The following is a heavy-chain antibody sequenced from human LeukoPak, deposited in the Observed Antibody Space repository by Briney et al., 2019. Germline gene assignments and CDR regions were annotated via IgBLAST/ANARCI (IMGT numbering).Heavy chain of an antibody. V-gene: IGHV3-74*01. J-gene: IGHJ4*02. Sequence: PGVSLRLSCAASGFTFSSYWMHWVRQAPGKGLVWVSRINSDGYSISYADSVKGRFTISRDNAKNTLYLQMNSLRAEDTAVYYCARGEAVAGTDYWGQGTQVTVSS. CDR2: INSDGYSI. CDR1: GFTFSSYW. CDR3: ARGEAVAGTDY. D-gene: IGHD6-19*01.